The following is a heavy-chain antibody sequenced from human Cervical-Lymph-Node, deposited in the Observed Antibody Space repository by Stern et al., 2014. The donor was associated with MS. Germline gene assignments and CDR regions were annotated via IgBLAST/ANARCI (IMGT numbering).Heavy chain of an antibody. V-gene: IGHV1-18*01. CDR3: ARDKMHAFDY. CDR1: GYTFTTYG. J-gene: IGHJ4*02. D-gene: IGHD2-8*01. Sequence: QMQLVQSGTEVKKPGASVLVSCKASGYTFTTYGITWVRQAPGQGLEWMGWISADSGNTKYAQKLQDRVTMTRDTTTGTAYMELRSLRSEDTAVYYCARDKMHAFDYWGQGTPVTVPP. CDR2: ISADSGNT.